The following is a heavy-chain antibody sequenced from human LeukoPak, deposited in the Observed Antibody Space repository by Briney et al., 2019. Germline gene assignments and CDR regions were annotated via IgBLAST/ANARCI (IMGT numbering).Heavy chain of an antibody. CDR2: IYYSGST. D-gene: IGHD1-26*01. CDR3: ARARGWTSPSDAFDI. V-gene: IGHV4-59*08. Sequence: SETLSLTFTVSGGSISSYYWSWIRQPPGKGLEWIGYIYYSGSTNYNPSLKSRVTISVDTSKNQFSLKLSSVTAADTAVYYCARARGWTSPSDAFDIWGQGTMVTVSS. J-gene: IGHJ3*02. CDR1: GGSISSYY.